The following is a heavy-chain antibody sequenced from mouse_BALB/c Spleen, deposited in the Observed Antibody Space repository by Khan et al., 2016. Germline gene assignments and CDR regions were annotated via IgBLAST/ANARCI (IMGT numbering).Heavy chain of an antibody. CDR3: ARSAYGNYVDY. CDR1: GYTFTNYA. CDR2: INTYTGEP. Sequence: QIQLVQSGPELKKPGETVKISCKASGYTFTNYAMNWVKQAPGKGLKWMGWINTYTGEPTYADDFKGRFASSLATSASTAYLQINNHKNEDMVTYFCARSAYGNYVDYWGQGTTLTVSS. J-gene: IGHJ2*01. D-gene: IGHD2-1*01. V-gene: IGHV9-1*02.